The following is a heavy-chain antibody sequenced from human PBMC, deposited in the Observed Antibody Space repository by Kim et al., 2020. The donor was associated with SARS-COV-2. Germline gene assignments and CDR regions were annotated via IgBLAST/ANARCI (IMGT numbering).Heavy chain of an antibody. J-gene: IGHJ4*02. Sequence: IRDGGIRTHYADTMQGRFTISRENSKSTLFLQMSRLRAEDTAVYYCEASDYWGQGSLVTVSS. V-gene: IGHV3-23*01. CDR3: EASDY. CDR2: IRDGGIRT.